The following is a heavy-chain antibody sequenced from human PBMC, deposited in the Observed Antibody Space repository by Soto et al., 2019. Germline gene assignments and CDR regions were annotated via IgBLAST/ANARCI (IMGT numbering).Heavy chain of an antibody. J-gene: IGHJ3*02. V-gene: IGHV3-21*01. CDR1: GFTFSSYS. D-gene: IGHD2-2*01. Sequence: GGSLRLSCAASGFTFSSYSMNWVRQAPGKGLEWVSSISSSSSYIYYADSVKGRFTISRDNAKNSLYLQMNSLRAEDTAVYYCARVGGGYQLLHAFDIWGQGTMVTVSS. CDR2: ISSSSSYI. CDR3: ARVGGGYQLLHAFDI.